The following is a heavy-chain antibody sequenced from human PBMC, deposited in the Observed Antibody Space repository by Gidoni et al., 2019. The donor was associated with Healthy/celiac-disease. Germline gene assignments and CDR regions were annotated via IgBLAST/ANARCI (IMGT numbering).Heavy chain of an antibody. D-gene: IGHD5-18*01. CDR2: IDPRDSYT. CDR1: GYSFTSYW. Sequence: EVQLVQSGAEVNKPGESLRISCKGSGYSFTSYWISWLRQMPGKGLEWMGRIDPRDSYTNYSTSFQGHVTISADKSISTAYRQWSSLKASDTAMYDCARTSYGYEFWGQGTLVTVSS. CDR3: ARTSYGYEF. J-gene: IGHJ4*02. V-gene: IGHV5-10-1*03.